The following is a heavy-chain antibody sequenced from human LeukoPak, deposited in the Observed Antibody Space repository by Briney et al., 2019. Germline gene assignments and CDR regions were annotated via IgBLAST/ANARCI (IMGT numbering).Heavy chain of an antibody. D-gene: IGHD5-24*01. V-gene: IGHV3-23*01. CDR3: ASRWLQFIS. Sequence: PGGSLRLSCTASGFTFSNYAMSWVRQAPGKGLEWVSAISGSGISTYYAESLKTRFTISRDNSKNTLYLQMNSLRAEDTAVYYCASRWLQFISWGQGTLVTVSS. J-gene: IGHJ4*02. CDR2: ISGSGIST. CDR1: GFTFSNYA.